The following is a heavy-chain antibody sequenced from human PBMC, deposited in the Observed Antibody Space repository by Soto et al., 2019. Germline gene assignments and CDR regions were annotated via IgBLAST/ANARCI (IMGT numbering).Heavy chain of an antibody. D-gene: IGHD5-12*01. Sequence: ALETLSLTCAVYGGFLSESYWTWIRQTPGEGLEWIGTIHHTGSTYYNPSLKSRVIISLDTSKNQFSLKLSSVTAADTALYYCARPEGGYGSGYSWFDPWGQGTRVTVSS. V-gene: IGHV4-34*01. J-gene: IGHJ5*02. CDR1: GGFLSESY. CDR2: IHHTGST. CDR3: ARPEGGYGSGYSWFDP.